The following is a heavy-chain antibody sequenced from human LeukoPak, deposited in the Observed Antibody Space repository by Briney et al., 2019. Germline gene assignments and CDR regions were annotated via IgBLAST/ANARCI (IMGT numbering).Heavy chain of an antibody. J-gene: IGHJ5*02. CDR2: FDPEDGET. D-gene: IGHD1-26*01. Sequence: GASVTVSCKVSGYTLTELSMHWVRQAPGKGLAWMGGFDPEDGETIYAQKFQGRVTMTEDTSTDTAYMELSSLRSEDTAVYYCAADSGSYGGWFDPWGQGTLVTVSS. V-gene: IGHV1-24*01. CDR3: AADSGSYGGWFDP. CDR1: GYTLTELS.